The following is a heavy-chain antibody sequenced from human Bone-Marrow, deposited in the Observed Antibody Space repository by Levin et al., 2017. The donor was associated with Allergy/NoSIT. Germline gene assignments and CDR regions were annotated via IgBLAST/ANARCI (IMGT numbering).Heavy chain of an antibody. Sequence: GGSLRLSCAASGFTFSSYAMSWVRQAPGKGLEWVSDISDTGGSTYYADSVKGRFTISRDNSKSTLFLQMNSLRAEDTAMYYCANLRCASNCYSWGYFQHWGQGTLVTVSS. V-gene: IGHV3-23*01. CDR2: ISDTGGST. CDR3: ANLRCASNCYSWGYFQH. J-gene: IGHJ1*01. CDR1: GFTFSSYA. D-gene: IGHD2-21*01.